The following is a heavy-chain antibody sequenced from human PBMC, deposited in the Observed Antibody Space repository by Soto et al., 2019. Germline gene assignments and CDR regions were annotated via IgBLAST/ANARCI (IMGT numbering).Heavy chain of an antibody. D-gene: IGHD3-16*01. V-gene: IGHV4-30-2*01. J-gene: IGHJ6*02. CDR3: ARVGHLGRWGMDV. CDR1: GGSISSGGYS. Sequence: QLQLQESGSGLVKPSQTLSLTCAVSGGSISSGGYSWSWIRQPPGKGLEWIGYIYHSGSTYYNPSLKSRVTISVDRSKNQFSLKLSSVTAADTAVDYCARVGHLGRWGMDVWGQGTTVTVSS. CDR2: IYHSGST.